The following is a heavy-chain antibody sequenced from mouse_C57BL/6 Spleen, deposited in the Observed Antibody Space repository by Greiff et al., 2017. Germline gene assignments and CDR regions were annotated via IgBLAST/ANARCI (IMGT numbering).Heavy chain of an antibody. Sequence: EVQLVESGGGLVKPGGSLKLSCAASGFTFSDYGMHWVRQAPEKGLEWVAYISSGSSTIYYADTVKGRFTISRDNAKNTLFLQMTSLRSEDTAMYYCARITTVVATYDGAMDYWGQGTSVTVSS. V-gene: IGHV5-17*01. CDR1: GFTFSDYG. CDR3: ARITTVVATYDGAMDY. D-gene: IGHD1-1*01. CDR2: ISSGSSTI. J-gene: IGHJ4*01.